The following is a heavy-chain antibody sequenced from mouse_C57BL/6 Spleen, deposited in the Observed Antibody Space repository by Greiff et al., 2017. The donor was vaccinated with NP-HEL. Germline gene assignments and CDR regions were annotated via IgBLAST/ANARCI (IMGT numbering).Heavy chain of an antibody. CDR1: GYTFTDYE. J-gene: IGHJ3*01. CDR3: TPFITTVEGFAY. V-gene: IGHV1-15*01. D-gene: IGHD1-1*01. CDR2: IDPETGGT. Sequence: QVQLQQSGAELVRPGASVTLSCKASGYTFTDYEMHWVKQTPVHGLEWIGAIDPETGGTAYNQKFKGKAILTADKSSSTAYMELRSLTSEDSAVYYCTPFITTVEGFAYWGQGTLVTVSA.